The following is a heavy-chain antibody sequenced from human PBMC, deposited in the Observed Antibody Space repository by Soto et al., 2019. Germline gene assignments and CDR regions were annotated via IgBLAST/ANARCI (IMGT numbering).Heavy chain of an antibody. J-gene: IGHJ6*02. CDR2: IYYSGST. CDR1: GGSISSGGYY. D-gene: IGHD2-2*03. CDR3: ARGSGYCTSTSCSRGYNKNNYYGLDV. V-gene: IGHV4-31*03. Sequence: SETLSLTCTVSGGSISSGGYYWSWIRQHPGKGLEWIGYIYYSGSTYYNPSLKSRVTISVDTSKNQFSLKLSSVTAADTAVYYCARGSGYCTSTSCSRGYNKNNYYGLDVWGQGTTVTVSS.